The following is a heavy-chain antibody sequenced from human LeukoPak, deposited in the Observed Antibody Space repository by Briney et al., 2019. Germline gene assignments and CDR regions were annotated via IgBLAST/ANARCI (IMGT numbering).Heavy chain of an antibody. Sequence: SETLSLTCTVSGDSISSYYWSWIRQPPGKGLEWIGYIYYSGSTNYNPSLKSRVTISVDTSKNQFSLKLSSVTAADTAVYYCARVYYDSSGYYYPDDYYYYMDVWGKGTTVTISS. V-gene: IGHV4-59*01. CDR1: GDSISSYY. CDR3: ARVYYDSSGYYYPDDYYYYMDV. J-gene: IGHJ6*03. D-gene: IGHD3-22*01. CDR2: IYYSGST.